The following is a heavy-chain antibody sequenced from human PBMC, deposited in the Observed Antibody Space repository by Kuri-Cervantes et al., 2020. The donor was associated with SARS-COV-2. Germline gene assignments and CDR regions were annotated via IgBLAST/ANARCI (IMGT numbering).Heavy chain of an antibody. CDR3: ASGGPGFLEWQGIFDP. Sequence: GESLKISCAASGFTFSSYAMHWVRQAPGKGLEWVAVISYDGSNKYYADSVKGRFTISRDNSKNTLYLQMNSLRAEDTAVYYCASGGPGFLEWQGIFDPWGQGTLVTVSS. D-gene: IGHD3-3*01. CDR1: GFTFSSYA. J-gene: IGHJ5*02. V-gene: IGHV3-30-3*01. CDR2: ISYDGSNK.